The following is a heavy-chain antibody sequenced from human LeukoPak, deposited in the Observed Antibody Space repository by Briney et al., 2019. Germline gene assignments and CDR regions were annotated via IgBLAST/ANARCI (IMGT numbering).Heavy chain of an antibody. CDR1: GGSISSSSYY. V-gene: IGHV4-39*01. CDR2: IYYSGST. Sequence: SETLSLTCTVSGGSISSSSYYWGWIRQPPGKGLEWIGSIYYSGSTYYNPSLKGRVTISVDTSKNQFSLKLSSVTAADTAVYYCARSMGREFDYWGQGTLVTVSS. CDR3: ARSMGREFDY. J-gene: IGHJ4*02. D-gene: IGHD3-10*01.